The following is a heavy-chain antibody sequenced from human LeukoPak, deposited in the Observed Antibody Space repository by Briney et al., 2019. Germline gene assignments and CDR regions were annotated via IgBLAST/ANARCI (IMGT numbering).Heavy chain of an antibody. V-gene: IGHV1-18*01. CDR1: GYTFTSYG. CDR2: ISAYNGNT. Sequence: GASVKVSFKASGYTFTSYGISWVRQAPGQGLEWMGWISAYNGNTNYAQKLQGRVTMTTDTSTSTAYVELRSLRSDDTAVYYCARDRGYMYYYDSSGYYYGFDYWGQGTLVTVSS. CDR3: ARDRGYMYYYDSSGYYYGFDY. D-gene: IGHD3-22*01. J-gene: IGHJ4*02.